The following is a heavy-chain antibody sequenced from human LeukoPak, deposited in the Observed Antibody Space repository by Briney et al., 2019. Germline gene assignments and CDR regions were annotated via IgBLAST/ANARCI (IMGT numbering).Heavy chain of an antibody. Sequence: GGSLRLSCAVSGFTVSSNYMSWVRQAPGKGLEWVSSISSNSAYLYYVDSLRGRFTVSRDNAKSSLSLQMNSLRVEDTAVYYCARAFDYGDYGDYWGQGTLVTVSS. CDR2: ISSNSAYL. CDR3: ARAFDYGDYGDY. V-gene: IGHV3-21*01. J-gene: IGHJ4*02. CDR1: GFTVSSNY. D-gene: IGHD4-17*01.